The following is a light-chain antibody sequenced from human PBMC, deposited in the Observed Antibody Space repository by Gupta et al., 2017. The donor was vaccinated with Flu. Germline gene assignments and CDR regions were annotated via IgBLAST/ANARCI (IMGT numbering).Light chain of an antibody. CDR1: QTVESKE. CDR3: QHGSNSPIT. V-gene: IGKV3-20*01. J-gene: IGKJ2*01. Sequence: GTLYLSPGERATASCRARQTVESKELSWYQQKPGQAPSPLILSASSRAAGVPDSFSGSGSGTEFTLTISRREPEDFAVYYCQHGSNSPITFGQGTTMEIK. CDR2: SAS.